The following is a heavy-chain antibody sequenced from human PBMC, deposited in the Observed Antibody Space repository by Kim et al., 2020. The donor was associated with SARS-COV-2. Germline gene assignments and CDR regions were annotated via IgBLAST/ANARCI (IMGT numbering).Heavy chain of an antibody. CDR1: GGSFSGYY. Sequence: SETLSLTCAVYGGSFSGYYWSWIRQPPGKGLEWIGEINHSGSTNYNPSLKSRVTISVDTSKNQFSLKLCSVTAADTAVYYCSSAGASLTGGYYFDYWGQG. J-gene: IGHJ4*02. CDR2: INHSGST. D-gene: IGHD2-8*02. CDR3: SSAGASLTGGYYFDY. V-gene: IGHV4-34*01.